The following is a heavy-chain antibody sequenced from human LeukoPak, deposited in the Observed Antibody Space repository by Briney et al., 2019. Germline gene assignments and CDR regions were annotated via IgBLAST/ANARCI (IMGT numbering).Heavy chain of an antibody. J-gene: IGHJ6*02. D-gene: IGHD5-18*01. CDR3: ARETSGYSYGYYYYYGMDV. Sequence: PGGSLRLSCAASGFTFSTYTMYWVRHPPGKRLEWVSIIGSSGGGIHYADSVKGRFTISRDNSKNTLYLQMNSLRAEDTAVYYCARETSGYSYGYYYYYGMDVWGQGTTVTVSS. CDR2: IGSSGGGI. CDR1: GFTFSTYT. V-gene: IGHV3-23*01.